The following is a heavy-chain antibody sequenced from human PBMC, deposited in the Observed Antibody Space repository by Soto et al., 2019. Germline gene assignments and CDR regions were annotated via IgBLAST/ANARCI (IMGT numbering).Heavy chain of an antibody. V-gene: IGHV3-30*18. D-gene: IGHD3-10*01. J-gene: IGHJ6*02. CDR3: AKLGFTIDDMDV. Sequence: QVQLVESGGGVVQPGRSLRLSCAVSGLTFRSYGMHWVRQAPVKGLEWVAVISYDGSSKYYGDSVKGRFTISRDDSQNTVYLQMNSLRAEDTAVYYCAKLGFTIDDMDVWGQGTTVTVSS. CDR2: ISYDGSSK. CDR1: GLTFRSYG.